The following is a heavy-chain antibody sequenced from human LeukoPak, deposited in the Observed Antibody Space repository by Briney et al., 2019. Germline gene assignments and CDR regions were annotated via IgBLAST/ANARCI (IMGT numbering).Heavy chain of an antibody. CDR2: IYHSGST. V-gene: IGHV4-38-2*02. J-gene: IGHJ4*02. D-gene: IGHD3-3*01. Sequence: SETLSLTCTVSGGSISSGYYWGWIRQPPGKGLEWIGNIYHSGSTYYNPSLKSRVTISVDTSKNQFSLKLSSVTAADTAVYYCAKLNNYDLMIDYWGQGTLVTVSS. CDR1: GGSISSGYY. CDR3: AKLNNYDLMIDY.